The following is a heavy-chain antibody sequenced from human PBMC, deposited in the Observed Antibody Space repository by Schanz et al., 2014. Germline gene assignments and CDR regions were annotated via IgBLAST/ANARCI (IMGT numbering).Heavy chain of an antibody. CDR1: GYTFTSYG. D-gene: IGHD5-12*01. CDR2: ISAYNGNT. CDR3: ASSGYDWWYYYYMDV. J-gene: IGHJ6*03. V-gene: IGHV1-18*01. Sequence: QVQLVQSGAEVKKPGASVKVSCKASGYTFTSYGINWVRQAPGQGLEWMGWISAYNGNTNYIQKLQGRLTMTRDTSTSTVYMELSSLRSEDTAVYYCASSGYDWWYYYYMDVWGKGTTVTVSS.